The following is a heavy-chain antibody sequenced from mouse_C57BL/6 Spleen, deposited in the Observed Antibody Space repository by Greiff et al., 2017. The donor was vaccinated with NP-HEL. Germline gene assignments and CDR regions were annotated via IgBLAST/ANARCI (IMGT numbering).Heavy chain of an antibody. CDR3: ARSDHYYGSSYDYAMDY. Sequence: EVQRVESGGGLVKPGGSLKLSCAASGFTFSDYGMHWVRQAPEKGLEWVAYISSGSSTIYYADTVKGRFTISRDNAKNTLFLQMTSLRSEDTAMYYCARSDHYYGSSYDYAMDYWGQGTSVTVSS. CDR1: GFTFSDYG. V-gene: IGHV5-17*01. CDR2: ISSGSSTI. D-gene: IGHD1-1*01. J-gene: IGHJ4*01.